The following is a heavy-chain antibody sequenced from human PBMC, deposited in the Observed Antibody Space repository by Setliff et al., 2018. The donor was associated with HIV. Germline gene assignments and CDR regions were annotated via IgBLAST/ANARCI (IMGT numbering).Heavy chain of an antibody. J-gene: IGHJ4*02. CDR3: ARDLLGSSSLVDY. CDR2: IRTSGSS. CDR1: GGSISSGSYY. Sequence: SETLSLTCTVSGGSISSGSYYWSWIRQPAGKGLEWIGHIRTSGSSSYNPSLKSRVIISLDTSKNQISLKLNSVTAADTAVYYCARDLLGSSSLVDYWGQGTLVTVSS. V-gene: IGHV4-61*09. D-gene: IGHD6-6*01.